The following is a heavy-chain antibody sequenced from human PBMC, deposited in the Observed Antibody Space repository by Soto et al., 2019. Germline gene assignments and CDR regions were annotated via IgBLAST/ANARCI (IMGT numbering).Heavy chain of an antibody. Sequence: ASVKGSCTASGYTFTSYAMHWVCHAPGQRLEWMGWINAGNGNTKYSQKFQGRVTITRDTSASTAYMELSSLRSEDTAVYYCERGSRLRYGDYVWGYGMYVWGQGTTVTVSS. CDR3: ERGSRLRYGDYVWGYGMYV. CDR2: INAGNGNT. J-gene: IGHJ6*02. D-gene: IGHD4-17*01. CDR1: GYTFTSYA. V-gene: IGHV1-3*01.